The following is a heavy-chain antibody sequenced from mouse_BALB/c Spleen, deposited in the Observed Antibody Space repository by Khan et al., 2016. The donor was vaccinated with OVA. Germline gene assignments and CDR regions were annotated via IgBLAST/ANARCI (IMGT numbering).Heavy chain of an antibody. CDR3: ARTARIKY. D-gene: IGHD1-2*01. CDR1: GYSITSGYG. V-gene: IGHV3-2*02. CDR2: ISYSCST. Sequence: QLEESRPGLVKPSQSLSLTCSVTGYSITSGYGWNWIRQFPGNKLEWMGYISYSCSTNYNPSLKSRISITRDTSKNQFFLQLNSVTTEDTATYYCARTARIKYWGQGTTLTVST. J-gene: IGHJ2*01.